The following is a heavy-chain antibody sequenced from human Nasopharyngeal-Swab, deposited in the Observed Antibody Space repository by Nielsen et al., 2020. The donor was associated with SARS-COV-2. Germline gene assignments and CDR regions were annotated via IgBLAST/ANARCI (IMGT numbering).Heavy chain of an antibody. J-gene: IGHJ4*02. Sequence: GESLKISCAASGFTFSSYAMSWVRQAPGKGLEWVSAISGSGGSTYYADSVKGRFTISRDNSEDTLYLQMNSLRAEDTAVYYCAKLHHYYGESDYWGQGTLVTVSS. CDR2: ISGSGGST. D-gene: IGHD4-17*01. CDR1: GFTFSSYA. CDR3: AKLHHYYGESDY. V-gene: IGHV3-23*01.